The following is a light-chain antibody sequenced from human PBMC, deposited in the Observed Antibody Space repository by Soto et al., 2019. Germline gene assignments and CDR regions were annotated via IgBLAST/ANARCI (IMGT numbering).Light chain of an antibody. Sequence: EIVLTQSPATLSLSPGERATLSCRASPTARSYLAWYQQKPGQAPRLLIYDVSNRATGVPARFSGSGSETDFSLTISSLEPEDFAVYYCQQYGSSLFGQGTKVEIK. CDR2: DVS. V-gene: IGKV3-11*01. CDR3: QQYGSSL. CDR1: PTARSY. J-gene: IGKJ1*01.